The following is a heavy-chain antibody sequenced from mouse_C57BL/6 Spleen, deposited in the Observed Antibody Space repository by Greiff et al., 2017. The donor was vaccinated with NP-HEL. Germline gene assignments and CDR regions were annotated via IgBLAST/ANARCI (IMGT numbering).Heavy chain of an antibody. CDR1: GYSITSGYY. D-gene: IGHD1-1*01. Sequence: EVQLQESGPGLVKPSQSLSLTCSVTGYSITSGYYWNWIRQFPGNKLEWMGYISYDGSNNYNPSLKNRISITRDTSKNQFFLKLNSVTTEDTATYYCARGATVVVWDYWGKGTTLTVSS. CDR2: ISYDGSN. V-gene: IGHV3-6*01. J-gene: IGHJ2*01. CDR3: ARGATVVVWDY.